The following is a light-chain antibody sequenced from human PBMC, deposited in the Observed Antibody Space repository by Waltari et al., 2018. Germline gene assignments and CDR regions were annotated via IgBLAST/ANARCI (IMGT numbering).Light chain of an antibody. J-gene: IGLJ2*01. CDR1: SSNIGSNT. V-gene: IGLV1-44*01. Sequence: QSVLTQPPSASGTPGQRVTISCSGSSSNIGSNTVNWYQPLPGTAPKLLIYSNNQRPSGVPDRFSGSKSGTSASLAISGLQSEDEADYYCAAWDDSLNGPHVVFGGGTKLTVL. CDR2: SNN. CDR3: AAWDDSLNGPHVV.